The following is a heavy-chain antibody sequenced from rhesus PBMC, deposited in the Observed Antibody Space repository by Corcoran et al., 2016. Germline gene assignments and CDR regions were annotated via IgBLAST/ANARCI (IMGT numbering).Heavy chain of an antibody. J-gene: IGHJ4*01. D-gene: IGHD2-2*01. CDR2: IYGSGSST. V-gene: IGHV4-169*01. CDR3: ARSWGQRVLVPDY. CDR1: GGSISSSY. Sequence: QLQLQESGPGLVKPSETLSVTCAVSGGSISSSYWSWIRQAPGKGLEWIGYIYGSGSSTNYNPSLKCRVPLLVDTSTNPLSLTLSSVTTADTAVYYCARSWGQRVLVPDYWGQGVLVTVSS.